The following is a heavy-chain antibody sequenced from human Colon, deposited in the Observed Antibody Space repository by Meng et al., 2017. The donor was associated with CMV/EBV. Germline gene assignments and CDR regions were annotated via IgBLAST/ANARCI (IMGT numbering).Heavy chain of an antibody. CDR3: TRGRQIPPGYCTSATCPDY. J-gene: IGHJ4*02. CDR2: INPNSGGT. V-gene: IGHV1-2*02. CDR1: GYTFTGYY. Sequence: ASVKVSCKASGYTFTGYYMHWVRQAPGQGLEWMGWINPNSGGTNYAQKFQGRVTMTRDTSISTAYMELSSLRYEDTGVYYCTRGRQIPPGYCTSATCPDYWGQGTLVTVSS. D-gene: IGHD2-2*01.